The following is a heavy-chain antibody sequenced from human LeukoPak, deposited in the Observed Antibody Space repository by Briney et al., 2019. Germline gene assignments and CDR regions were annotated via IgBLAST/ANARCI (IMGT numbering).Heavy chain of an antibody. V-gene: IGHV4-59*01. J-gene: IGHJ4*02. Sequence: HSETLSLTCTVSGGSISSYYWSWIRQPPGKGLEWIGYIYYSGSTNYNPSLKSRVTISVDTSKNQFSLKLSSVTAADTAVYYCARARTVNYFDYWGQGTLVTVSS. CDR3: ARARTVNYFDY. CDR2: IYYSGST. CDR1: GGSISSYY. D-gene: IGHD4-17*01.